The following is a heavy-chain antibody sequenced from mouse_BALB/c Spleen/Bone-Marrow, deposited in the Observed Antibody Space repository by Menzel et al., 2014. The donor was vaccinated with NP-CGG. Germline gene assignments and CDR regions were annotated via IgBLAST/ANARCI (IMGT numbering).Heavy chain of an antibody. V-gene: IGHV5-12-1*01. CDR1: GFAFSSYD. Sequence: EVKLVESGGGLVKPGGSLKLSCAASGFAFSSYDMSWVRQTPEKGLEWVAYISSGGGSTYYPDTVKGRFTISRDNPKNTLFLQMTSLRSEDTAMYYCARKGAMITHYYAMDYWGQGTSVTVSS. J-gene: IGHJ4*01. CDR2: ISSGGGST. CDR3: ARKGAMITHYYAMDY. D-gene: IGHD2-4*01.